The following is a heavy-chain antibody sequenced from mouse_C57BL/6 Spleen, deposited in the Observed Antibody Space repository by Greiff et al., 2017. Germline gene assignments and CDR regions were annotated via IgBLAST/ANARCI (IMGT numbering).Heavy chain of an antibody. J-gene: IGHJ3*01. CDR2: IYPGNGDT. CDR3: ARGGYEGPFAY. Sequence: QVQLQQSGAELVKPGASVKISCKASGYAFSSYWMNWVKQRPGKGLEWIGQIYPGNGDTNYNGKFKGKATLTADKSSSTAYIQLSSLTSEDSAVYFCARGGYEGPFAYWGQGTLVTVSA. V-gene: IGHV1-80*01. CDR1: GYAFSSYW. D-gene: IGHD2-2*01.